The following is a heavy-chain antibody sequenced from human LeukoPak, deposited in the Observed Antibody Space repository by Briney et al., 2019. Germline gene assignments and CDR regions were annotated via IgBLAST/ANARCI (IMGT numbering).Heavy chain of an antibody. V-gene: IGHV4-59*01. CDR3: ASVYYFGSGSYVEDV. J-gene: IGHJ6*02. CDR2: ICHRGST. Sequence: SESLCLTCTVSGGSISRYYWSWVRRPPGRGLEWGGYICHRGSTYYRPAFESRVTISVGTSKNHLSLKQSSVIAADTPVYYCASVYYFGSGSYVEDVWGQETRVSVS. CDR1: GGSISRYY. D-gene: IGHD3-10*01.